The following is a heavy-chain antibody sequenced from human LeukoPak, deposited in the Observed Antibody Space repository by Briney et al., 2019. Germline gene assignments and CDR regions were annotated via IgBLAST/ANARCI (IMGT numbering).Heavy chain of an antibody. V-gene: IGHV3-53*01. CDR3: ARDFTGDTFGGVIAPDY. CDR2: IYSGGST. CDR1: GFTFSSYT. D-gene: IGHD3-16*02. J-gene: IGHJ4*02. Sequence: GGSLRLSCAASGFTFSSYTMNWVRQAPGKGLEWVSVIYSGGSTYYADSVKGRLTISRDNSKNTLYLQMNSLRAEDTAVYYCARDFTGDTFGGVIAPDYWGQGTLVTVSS.